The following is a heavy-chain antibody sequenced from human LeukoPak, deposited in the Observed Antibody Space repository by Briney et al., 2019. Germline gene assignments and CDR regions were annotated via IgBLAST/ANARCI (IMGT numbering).Heavy chain of an antibody. Sequence: GRSLRLSCAASGFTFSSYGMHWVLQAPGKGLEWVAVISYDGSNKYYADSVKGRFTISRDNSKNTLYLQMNSLRAEDTAVYYCASLPGYDILPDYSWGQGTLVTVSS. CDR1: GFTFSSYG. CDR3: ASLPGYDILPDYS. CDR2: ISYDGSNK. D-gene: IGHD3-9*01. V-gene: IGHV3-30*03. J-gene: IGHJ4*02.